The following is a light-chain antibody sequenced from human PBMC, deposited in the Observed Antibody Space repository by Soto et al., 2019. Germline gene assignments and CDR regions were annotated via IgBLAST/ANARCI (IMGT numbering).Light chain of an antibody. V-gene: IGKV1-5*03. CDR3: QQRGDWPPIT. J-gene: IGKJ5*01. Sequence: DIQMTQSPSTLSASVGDRVTITCRASQTISSWLAWYQQKPGKAPKLLIYKASTLKSGVPSRFSGSGSGTDFTLTISSLEPEDFAVYYCQQRGDWPPITFGQGTRLEI. CDR2: KAS. CDR1: QTISSW.